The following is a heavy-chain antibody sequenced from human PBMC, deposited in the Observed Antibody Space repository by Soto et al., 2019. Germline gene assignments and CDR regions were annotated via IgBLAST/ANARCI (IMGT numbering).Heavy chain of an antibody. CDR1: GFTFSSYA. J-gene: IGHJ4*02. Sequence: EVQLLESGGGLVQPGGSLRLSCAASGFTFSSYAMSWVRQAPGKGLEWVSTISASAVNTYYADSAKCRFTLSSDNSKNTLYLQMNSLRAEDPAVYFCAKGKRVGSIYSLDYWGQGPLVTV. V-gene: IGHV3-23*01. CDR2: ISASAVNT. CDR3: AKGKRVGSIYSLDY. D-gene: IGHD1-26*01.